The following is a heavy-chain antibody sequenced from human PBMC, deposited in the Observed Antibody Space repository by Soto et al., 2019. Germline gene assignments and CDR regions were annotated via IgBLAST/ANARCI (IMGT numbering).Heavy chain of an antibody. V-gene: IGHV1-69*01. Sequence: QVQLVQSGAEVKKPGSSVKVSCKASGGTLSSYAISWVRQAPGQVLEWMGGIIPIFGTANYAQKFQGRVTITADDSTSTAYMELSSLRSEDTAVYDCATSSSLYWYFDYWGQGTLVTVSS. CDR1: GGTLSSYA. CDR3: ATSSSLYWYFDY. CDR2: IIPIFGTA. D-gene: IGHD6-13*01. J-gene: IGHJ4*02.